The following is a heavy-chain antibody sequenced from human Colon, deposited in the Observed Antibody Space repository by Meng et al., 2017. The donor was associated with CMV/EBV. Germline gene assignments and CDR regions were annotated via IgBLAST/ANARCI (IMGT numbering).Heavy chain of an antibody. CDR1: GFNFKYHT. CDR2: ISYDGNTK. J-gene: IGHJ4*02. V-gene: IGHV3-30*09. CDR3: HGSGGYSY. D-gene: IGHD1-26*01. Sequence: LSLTCAASGFNFKYHTIHWVRQAPGRGLEWVSLISYDGNTKYYADSVKGRFAISRDNSKNRVFLQMNSLRAEDTAIYYCHGSGGYSYWGQGTLVTVSS.